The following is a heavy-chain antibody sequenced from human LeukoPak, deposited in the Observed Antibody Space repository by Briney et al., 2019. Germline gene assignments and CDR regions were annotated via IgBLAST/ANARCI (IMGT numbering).Heavy chain of an antibody. CDR3: ARMTTVTPSYFDY. D-gene: IGHD4-17*01. V-gene: IGHV1-18*01. CDR1: GYTFTNYG. J-gene: IGHJ4*02. Sequence: ASVKVSCKTSGYTFTNYGISWVRQAPGQGLEWVGWVSGYNDNTKYAQKFQGRVTMTADTSTSTAYMELGSLRSDDTAMYYCARMTTVTPSYFDYWGQGTLVTVSS. CDR2: VSGYNDNT.